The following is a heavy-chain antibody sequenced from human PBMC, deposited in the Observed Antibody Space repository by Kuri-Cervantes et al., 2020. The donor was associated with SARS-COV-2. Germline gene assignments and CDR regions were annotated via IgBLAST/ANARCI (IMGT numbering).Heavy chain of an antibody. CDR2: IIPIFGTA. V-gene: IGHV1-69*13. CDR1: GYTFTGYY. Sequence: SVKVSCKASGYTFTGYYMHWVRQAPGQGLEWMGGIIPIFGTANYAQKFQGRVTITADESTSTAYMELSSLRSEDTAVYYCARARSPTFFGVVIPRYYFDYWGQGTLVTVSS. D-gene: IGHD3-3*01. CDR3: ARARSPTFFGVVIPRYYFDY. J-gene: IGHJ4*02.